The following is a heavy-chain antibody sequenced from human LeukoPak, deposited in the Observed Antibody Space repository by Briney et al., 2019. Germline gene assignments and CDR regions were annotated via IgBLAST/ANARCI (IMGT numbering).Heavy chain of an antibody. CDR1: GFSFNNYA. CDR3: TKAGPDTYAFDI. CDR2: LSSSGLSP. J-gene: IGHJ3*02. Sequence: GGSLRLSCAGSGFSFNNYAMYWVRQAPGKGLEWVSALSSSGLSPYYADSAKGRFSISRDISKNTLYLQMNSLRAEDTAVYYCTKAGPDTYAFDIWGQGTMVTVSS. D-gene: IGHD2/OR15-2a*01. V-gene: IGHV3-23*01.